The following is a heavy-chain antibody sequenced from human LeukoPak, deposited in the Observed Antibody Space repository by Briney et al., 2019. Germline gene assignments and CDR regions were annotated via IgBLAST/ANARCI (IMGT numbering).Heavy chain of an antibody. CDR1: GFTFSDYY. V-gene: IGHV3-11*04. CDR3: AIQMTMIVVVPYFDY. D-gene: IGHD3-22*01. Sequence: GGSLRLSCAASGFTFSDYYMTWIRQAPGKGLEWVSSISRSGDTMYYADSVRGRFTMSRDNAKNSLYLQMDSLRAEDTALYYCAIQMTMIVVVPYFDYWGQGTLVTVSS. CDR2: ISRSGDTM. J-gene: IGHJ4*02.